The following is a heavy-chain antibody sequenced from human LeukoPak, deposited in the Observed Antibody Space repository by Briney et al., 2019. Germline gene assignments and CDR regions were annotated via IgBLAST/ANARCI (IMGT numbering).Heavy chain of an antibody. D-gene: IGHD6-19*01. J-gene: IGHJ5*02. Sequence: SGGSLRLSCAASGFTFNDYEINWVRQAPGKGLEWISYISSSGNTIYYADSVKGRFTISRDNAKNAVYLQMNSLRAEDTAVYYCARDGSDWYHWFDPWGQGTLVTVSS. CDR1: GFTFNDYE. CDR3: ARDGSDWYHWFDP. CDR2: ISSSGNTI. V-gene: IGHV3-48*03.